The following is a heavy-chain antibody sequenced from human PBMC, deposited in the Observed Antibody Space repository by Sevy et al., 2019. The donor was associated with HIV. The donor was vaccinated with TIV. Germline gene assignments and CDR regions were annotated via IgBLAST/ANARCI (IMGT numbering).Heavy chain of an antibody. D-gene: IGHD2-15*01. Sequence: GGSLRLSCAASGFTFSSYGMHWVRQAPGKGLEWVAVISYDGSNKYYADSVKGRFTISRDNSKNTLYLQMNSLRAEDTAVYYCAQLETYCSSGSCYPWGQGTLVTVSS. CDR3: AQLETYCSSGSCYP. CDR2: ISYDGSNK. CDR1: GFTFSSYG. V-gene: IGHV3-30*03. J-gene: IGHJ5*02.